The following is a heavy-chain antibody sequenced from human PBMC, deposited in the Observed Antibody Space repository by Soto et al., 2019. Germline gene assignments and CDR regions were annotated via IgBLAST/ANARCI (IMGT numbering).Heavy chain of an antibody. CDR2: LSYDGSNK. Sequence: QVQLVESGGGVVQPGRSLRLSCAASGFTFSSYGMHWVRQAPGKGLERVAVLSYDGSNKYYADSVKGRFTISRDNSKNTLYLQMNSLRAEDTAVYYCAKADRSARFDYWGQGTLVTVSS. J-gene: IGHJ4*02. V-gene: IGHV3-30*18. CDR3: AKADRSARFDY. D-gene: IGHD3-22*01. CDR1: GFTFSSYG.